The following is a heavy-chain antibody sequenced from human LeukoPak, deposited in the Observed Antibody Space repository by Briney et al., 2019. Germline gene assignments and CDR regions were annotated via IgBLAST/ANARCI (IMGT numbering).Heavy chain of an antibody. D-gene: IGHD6-13*01. J-gene: IGHJ2*01. CDR1: GYSISSGYF. Sequence: PSETLSLTCTVSGYSISSGYFWGWIRQPPGKGLEWSGSIYHSGTTYYNPSLKSRVTISVDTSKNQFSLNLSSVTAADTAVYYCARVSSSWYQDWYFDLWGRGTLVTVSS. CDR3: ARVSSSWYQDWYFDL. V-gene: IGHV4-38-2*02. CDR2: IYHSGTT.